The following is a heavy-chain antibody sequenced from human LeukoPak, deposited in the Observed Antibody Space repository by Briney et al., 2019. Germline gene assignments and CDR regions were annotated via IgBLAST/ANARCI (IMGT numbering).Heavy chain of an antibody. V-gene: IGHV3-20*04. J-gene: IGHJ4*02. CDR2: INWNGGST. Sequence: GGSLRLSCAASGFTFDDYGMSWVRQAPGKGLEWVSGINWNGGSTGYADSVKGRFTISRDNAKNSLYLQMNSLSAEDTALYYCARVFGYDSSGWFDYGGQGTLVTVSS. D-gene: IGHD3-22*01. CDR3: ARVFGYDSSGWFDY. CDR1: GFTFDDYG.